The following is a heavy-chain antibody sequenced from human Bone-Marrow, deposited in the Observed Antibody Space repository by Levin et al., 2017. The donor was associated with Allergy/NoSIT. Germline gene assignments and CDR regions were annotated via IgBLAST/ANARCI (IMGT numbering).Heavy chain of an antibody. Sequence: ASVKVSCKASGYTFTSYYMHWVRQAPGQGLEWMGIINPSGGSTSYAQKFQGRVTMTRDTSTSTVYMELSSLRSEDTAVYYCARDPGDFWSGYYGYYYYGMDVWGQGTTVTVSS. J-gene: IGHJ6*02. CDR3: ARDPGDFWSGYYGYYYYGMDV. CDR2: INPSGGST. V-gene: IGHV1-46*01. D-gene: IGHD3-3*01. CDR1: GYTFTSYY.